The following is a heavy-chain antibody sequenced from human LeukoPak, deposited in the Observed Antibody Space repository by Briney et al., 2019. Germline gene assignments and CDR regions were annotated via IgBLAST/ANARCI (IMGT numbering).Heavy chain of an antibody. Sequence: ASVKVSCKASGYTFTSYAISWVRQAPGQGLEWMGWISGYNGNTKYAQKVQGRVTMTTDTYTSTAYMELRSLRSGDTAVYYCARGYSYGSDYYYGMDVWGQGTTVTVSS. CDR1: GYTFTSYA. V-gene: IGHV1-18*01. D-gene: IGHD5-18*01. J-gene: IGHJ6*02. CDR3: ARGYSYGSDYYYGMDV. CDR2: ISGYNGNT.